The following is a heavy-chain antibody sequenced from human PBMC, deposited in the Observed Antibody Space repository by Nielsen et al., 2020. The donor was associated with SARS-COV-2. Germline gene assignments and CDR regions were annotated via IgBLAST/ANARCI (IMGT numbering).Heavy chain of an antibody. CDR3: ARSSSELLLSHFDY. V-gene: IGHV3-33*01. D-gene: IGHD1-26*01. CDR2: IWYDGSNK. CDR1: GFTFSSYG. Sequence: GESLKISCAASGFTFSSYGMHWVRQAPGKGLEWVAVIWYDGSNKYYADSVKGRFTISRDNSKNTLYLQMNSLRAEDTAVYYCARSSSELLLSHFDYWGQGTLVTVSS. J-gene: IGHJ4*02.